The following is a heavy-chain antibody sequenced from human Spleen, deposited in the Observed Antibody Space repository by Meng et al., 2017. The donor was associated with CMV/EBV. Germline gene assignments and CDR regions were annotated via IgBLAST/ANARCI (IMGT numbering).Heavy chain of an antibody. CDR1: GFTFSSYA. CDR3: AKIPNYGGIQIDY. D-gene: IGHD4-23*01. CDR2: INTDESSR. J-gene: IGHJ4*02. Sequence: GESLKISCAASGFTFSSYAMSWVRQAPGKGLEWVSRINTDESSRTYADSVKGRFTISRDNAKNTLYLQMDSLRAEDTAVYYCAKIPNYGGIQIDYWGQGTLVTVSS. V-gene: IGHV3-74*01.